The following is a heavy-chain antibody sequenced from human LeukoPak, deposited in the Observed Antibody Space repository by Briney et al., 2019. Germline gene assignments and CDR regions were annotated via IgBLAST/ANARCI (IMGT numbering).Heavy chain of an antibody. CDR1: GGSLSTYY. D-gene: IGHD4-23*01. V-gene: IGHV4-59*12. Sequence: SETLSLTCTVSGGSLSTYYWSWIRQPPGKGLEWIACIYYTGSTNYNPSLKSRGTMSVDTSKNQFSLRLTSVTAADTAVYYCXXXSXTVVXAFDIWGQGTVVTVSS. CDR3: XXXSXTVVXAFDI. J-gene: IGHJ3*02. CDR2: IYYTGST.